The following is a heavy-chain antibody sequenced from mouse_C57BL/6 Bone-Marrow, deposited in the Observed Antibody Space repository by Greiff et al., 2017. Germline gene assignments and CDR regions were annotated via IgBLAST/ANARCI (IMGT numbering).Heavy chain of an antibody. CDR3: ARYMDGYYVYAMDY. J-gene: IGHJ4*01. D-gene: IGHD2-3*01. CDR2: IYPRSGNT. V-gene: IGHV1-81*01. CDR1: GYTFTSYG. Sequence: QVQLQQPGAELVKPGASVKLSCKASGYTFTSYGISWVKQRTGQGLEWIGEIYPRSGNTYYNEKFKGKATLTADKSSSTAYMELRSLTSEDSAVYFCARYMDGYYVYAMDYWGQGTSVTVSS.